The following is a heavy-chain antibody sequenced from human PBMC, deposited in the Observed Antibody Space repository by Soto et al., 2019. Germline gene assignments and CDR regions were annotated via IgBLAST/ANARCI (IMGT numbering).Heavy chain of an antibody. Sequence: QVQLQESGPGLVKPSQTLSLTCTVSGGSISSGDYYWSWIRQPPGKGLEWIGYIYYSGSTYYNPSLKSRVTISVDTSKNQFSLKLSSVTAADTAVYYCAREIVVVPAANNWFDPWGQGTLVTVSS. CDR3: AREIVVVPAANNWFDP. D-gene: IGHD2-2*01. CDR2: IYYSGST. CDR1: GGSISSGDYY. V-gene: IGHV4-30-4*01. J-gene: IGHJ5*02.